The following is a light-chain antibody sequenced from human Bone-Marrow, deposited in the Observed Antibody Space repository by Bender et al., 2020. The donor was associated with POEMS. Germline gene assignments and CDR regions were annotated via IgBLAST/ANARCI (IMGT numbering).Light chain of an antibody. J-gene: IGLJ3*02. CDR1: SRDFGAYNY. Sequence: QSALTQPASVSASPGQSITISCTGTSRDFGAYNYVSWYQQHPGKAPRLIIYDVTSRPSGISNRFSGSKSGSTASLTISGLQAEDEADYYCSSYTGSSPWVFGGGTKLTVL. V-gene: IGLV2-14*03. CDR3: SSYTGSSPWV. CDR2: DVT.